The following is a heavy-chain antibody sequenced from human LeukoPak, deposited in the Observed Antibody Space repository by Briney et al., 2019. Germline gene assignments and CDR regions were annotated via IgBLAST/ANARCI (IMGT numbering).Heavy chain of an antibody. CDR1: GGTFSSYA. D-gene: IGHD3-22*01. V-gene: IGHV1-69*13. CDR3: ARVDYGYYDSSGYYLLGPINY. J-gene: IGHJ4*01. Sequence: ASVKVSCKASGGTFSSYAISWVRQAPGQGLEWMGGIIPIFGTANYAQKFQGRVTITADESTSTAYMELSSLRSEDTAVYYCARVDYGYYDSSGYYLLGPINYWSQGTLVTVSS. CDR2: IIPIFGTA.